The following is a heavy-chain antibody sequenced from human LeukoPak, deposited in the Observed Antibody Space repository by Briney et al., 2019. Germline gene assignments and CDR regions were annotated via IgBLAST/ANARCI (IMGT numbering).Heavy chain of an antibody. CDR3: AREVVPAATYMDV. D-gene: IGHD2-2*01. CDR1: GYSISSGYY. CDR2: IYHSGRT. V-gene: IGHV4-38-2*02. Sequence: SETLSLTCTVSGYSISSGYYWGWIRQPPGKGLEWIGSIYHSGRTFYNPSLKSRITISVDTSKNQFSLKLTSVTAADTAVYYCAREVVPAATYMDVWGKGTTVTISS. J-gene: IGHJ6*03.